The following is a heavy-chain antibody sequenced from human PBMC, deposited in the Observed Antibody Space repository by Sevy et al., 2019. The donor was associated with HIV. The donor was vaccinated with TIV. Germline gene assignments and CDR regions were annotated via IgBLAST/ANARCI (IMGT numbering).Heavy chain of an antibody. CDR1: GFSFDSYG. Sequence: GGSLRLSCAVSGFSFDSYGMTWVRQAPGKGLEWVSGISGSGTRTYYADSVKGRFSISRDNSKNRLYLQMNSLRSEDTAQYYWGKGGGGHYDPDEIGYYFYYYNMDVWGKGTTVTVSS. D-gene: IGHD3-22*01. CDR2: ISGSGTRT. J-gene: IGHJ6*03. CDR3: GKGGGGHYDPDEIGYYFYYYNMDV. V-gene: IGHV3-23*01.